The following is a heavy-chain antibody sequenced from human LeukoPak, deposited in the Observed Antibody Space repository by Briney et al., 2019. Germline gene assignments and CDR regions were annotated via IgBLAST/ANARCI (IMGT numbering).Heavy chain of an antibody. Sequence: ASAKVSCKASGGTFSSYAISWVRQAPGQGLEWMGRIIPILGIANYAQKFQGRVTITADKSTSTAYMELSSLRSEDTAVYYCARDPRRLWLWAFDYWGQGTLVTVSS. D-gene: IGHD5-18*01. CDR2: IIPILGIA. V-gene: IGHV1-69*04. J-gene: IGHJ4*02. CDR1: GGTFSSYA. CDR3: ARDPRRLWLWAFDY.